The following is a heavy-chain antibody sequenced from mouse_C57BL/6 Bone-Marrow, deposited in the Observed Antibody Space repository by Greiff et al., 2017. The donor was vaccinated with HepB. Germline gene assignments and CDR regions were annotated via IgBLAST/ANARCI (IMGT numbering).Heavy chain of an antibody. D-gene: IGHD1-1*01. CDR2: ISYDGSN. CDR3: AITTVVATDY. Sequence: EVHLVESGPGLVKPSQSLSLTCSASGYSITSCYYWNWIRQFPGNKLEWMGYISYDGSNNYNPSLKNRISITRDTSKNQFFLKLNSVTTEDTATYDCAITTVVATDYWGQGTAVTVSS. J-gene: IGHJ4*01. V-gene: IGHV3-6*01. CDR1: GYSITSCYY.